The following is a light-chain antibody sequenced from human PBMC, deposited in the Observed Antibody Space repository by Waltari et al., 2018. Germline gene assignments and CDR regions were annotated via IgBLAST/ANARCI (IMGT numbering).Light chain of an antibody. Sequence: QPALTQPPSPAGSPGPSVTISCPGSSTYVGSSIFFPWYQQHPGKAPKLIIYEVSQRPSGVPDRFSGSRSGNTASLTVAGLQTEDEALYYCSSYSGSNKSYVLFGGGTKLTVL. J-gene: IGLJ2*01. CDR2: EVS. V-gene: IGLV2-8*01. CDR1: STYVGSSIF. CDR3: SSYSGSNKSYVL.